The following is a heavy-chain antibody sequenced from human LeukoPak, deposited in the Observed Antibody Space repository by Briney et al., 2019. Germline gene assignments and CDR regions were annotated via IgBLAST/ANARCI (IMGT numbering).Heavy chain of an antibody. D-gene: IGHD2-2*01. CDR2: IFYSGST. Sequence: SETLSLTCTVSGGSIRSYYWSWIRQPPGHGLEYIGYIFYSGSTNYNPSLKSRVTISVDTSRNQFPLRLSSVTAADTAVYYCARGGLGVPAVPVDYWGQGTLVTVSS. V-gene: IGHV4-59*01. CDR1: GGSIRSYY. CDR3: ARGGLGVPAVPVDY. J-gene: IGHJ4*02.